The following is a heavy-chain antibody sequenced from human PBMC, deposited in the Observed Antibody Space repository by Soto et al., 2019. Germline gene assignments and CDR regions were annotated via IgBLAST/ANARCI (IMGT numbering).Heavy chain of an antibody. V-gene: IGHV4-59*01. J-gene: IGHJ6*02. Sequence: SETLSLTCTVSGGSISNSYWSWIRQPPGKGLEWIGYIYYSGSTNYNPSLKSRVTISVDTSKNQFSLKLSSVTAADTAVYYCARGEAGYTYYYYYGMDVWGQGTTVTVSS. CDR3: ARGEAGYTYYYYYGMDV. CDR1: GGSISNSY. D-gene: IGHD5-12*01. CDR2: IYYSGST.